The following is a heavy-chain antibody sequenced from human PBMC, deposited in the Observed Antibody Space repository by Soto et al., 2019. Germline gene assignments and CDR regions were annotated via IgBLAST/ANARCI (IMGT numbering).Heavy chain of an antibody. Sequence: PGESLKISCQGSGYSFSSYWIGWVRQMPGKGPEWMGIIYPGDSDTRYSPSFQGQVTISADKSISTAYLQWGSLKASDTAIYYCARLYHFDTSARSTGDFDHWRQGTLVTVSS. D-gene: IGHD3-22*01. CDR3: ARLYHFDTSARSTGDFDH. V-gene: IGHV5-51*01. CDR1: GYSFSSYW. CDR2: IYPGDSDT. J-gene: IGHJ4*02.